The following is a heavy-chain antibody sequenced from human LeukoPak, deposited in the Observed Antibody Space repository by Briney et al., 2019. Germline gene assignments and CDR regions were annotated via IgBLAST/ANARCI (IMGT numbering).Heavy chain of an antibody. CDR1: GFTFSSYW. V-gene: IGHV3-74*01. CDR2: INSDGSST. CDR3: ARRSSGSPPYYFDY. J-gene: IGHJ4*02. Sequence: GRSLRLSCAASGFTFSSYWMHWVRQAPGKGLVWVSRINSDGSSTNYADSVKGRFTISRDNTKNTLYLQMNSLRAEDTAFYYCARRSSGSPPYYFDYWGQGTLVTVSS. D-gene: IGHD1-26*01.